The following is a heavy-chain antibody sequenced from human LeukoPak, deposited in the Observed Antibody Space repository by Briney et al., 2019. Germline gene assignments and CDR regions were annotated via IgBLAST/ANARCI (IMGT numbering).Heavy chain of an antibody. D-gene: IGHD6-19*01. CDR1: GFTFSSYA. V-gene: IGHV3-23*01. Sequence: GGSLRLSCAASGFTFSSYAMSWVRQAPGKGLEWVSGISGSRGTTYYADSVKGRLTISRDNSKNTLYLQMYSLRADDTAVYYCAKERTGGWPFDYWGQGTLVTVSS. CDR3: AKERTGGWPFDY. J-gene: IGHJ4*02. CDR2: ISGSRGTT.